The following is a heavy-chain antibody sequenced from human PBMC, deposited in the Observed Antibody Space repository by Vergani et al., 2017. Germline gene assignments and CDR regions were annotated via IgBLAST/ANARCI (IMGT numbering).Heavy chain of an antibody. V-gene: IGHV3-48*01. J-gene: IGHJ6*03. D-gene: IGHD3-9*01. Sequence: EVQLVESGGGLVQPGGSLRLSCAASGFTFSSYSMNWVRQAPGKGLEWVSYISSSSSTIYYADSVKGRFTISRDNAKNSLYLQMNSLRAEDTAVYYCAXDIDWIYYYYYMDVWGKGTTVTVSS. CDR2: ISSSSSTI. CDR1: GFTFSSYS. CDR3: AXDIDWIYYYYYMDV.